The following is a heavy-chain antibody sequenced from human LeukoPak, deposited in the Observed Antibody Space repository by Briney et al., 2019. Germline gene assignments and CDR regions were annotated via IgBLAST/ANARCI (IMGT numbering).Heavy chain of an antibody. CDR1: GYTFTSYA. D-gene: IGHD6-19*01. CDR2: INPDSGGT. J-gene: IGHJ6*03. V-gene: IGHV1-2*02. Sequence: ASVKVSCKASGYTFTSYAMHWVRQAPGQRLEWMGWINPDSGGTNYAQKFQGRVTMTRDTSFSTAYMELTSLTSDDTAVYYCARDPRYSTGWHFYYYMDVWGKGTTVTISS. CDR3: ARDPRYSTGWHFYYYMDV.